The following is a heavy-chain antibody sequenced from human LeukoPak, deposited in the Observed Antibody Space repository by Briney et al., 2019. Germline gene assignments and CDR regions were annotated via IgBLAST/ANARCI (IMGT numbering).Heavy chain of an antibody. CDR2: IYGGGST. V-gene: IGHV3-53*04. D-gene: IGHD1-26*01. CDR1: GYTLSSNY. Sequence: GGSLRLSCAASGYTLSSNYVSWVRQAPGEGLEWVSDIYGGGSTDYTDSMKGRFTISRHNSKNTLYLQMNSLRAEDTAVYYCAREGVHSYSGSHEGYFDLWGRGTLVTVSS. J-gene: IGHJ2*01. CDR3: AREGVHSYSGSHEGYFDL.